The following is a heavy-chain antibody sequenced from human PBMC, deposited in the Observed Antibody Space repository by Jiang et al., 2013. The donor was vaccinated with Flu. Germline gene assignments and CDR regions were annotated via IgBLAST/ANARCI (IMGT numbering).Heavy chain of an antibody. CDR3: ARDHVDRYGMDV. J-gene: IGHJ6*02. CDR2: IYYSGST. CDR1: GGSISSGGYY. Sequence: TCPGLVKPSQTLSLTCTVSGGSISSGGYYWSWIRQHPGKGLEWIGYIYYSGSTYYNPSLKSRVTISVDTSKNQFSLKLSSVTAADTAVYYCARDHVDRYGMDVWGQGTTVTVSS. V-gene: IGHV4-31*03.